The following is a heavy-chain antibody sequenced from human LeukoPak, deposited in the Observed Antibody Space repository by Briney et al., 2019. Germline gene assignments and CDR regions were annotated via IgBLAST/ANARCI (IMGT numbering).Heavy chain of an antibody. Sequence: GGSLRLSCAASGFTFSNYWMHWVRQAPGKGLVWVSRINTDGSSTSYADSVKGRFTISRDNAKNTQYLQMNSLRAEDTAVYYCARVLSGSWDWFDPWGQGTLVTVSS. CDR2: INTDGSST. V-gene: IGHV3-74*01. CDR3: ARVLSGSWDWFDP. J-gene: IGHJ5*02. D-gene: IGHD3-22*01. CDR1: GFTFSNYW.